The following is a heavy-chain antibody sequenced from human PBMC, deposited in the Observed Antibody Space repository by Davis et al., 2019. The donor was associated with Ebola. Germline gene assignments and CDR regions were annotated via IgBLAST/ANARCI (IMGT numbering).Heavy chain of an antibody. CDR3: TTDLPSGYDWYYFDY. CDR1: GFTFSNAW. D-gene: IGHD5-12*01. J-gene: IGHJ4*02. CDR2: IKSTTDGGTT. V-gene: IGHV3-15*07. Sequence: PGGSLRLSCAASGFTFSNAWMNWVRQAPGKGLEWVGRIKSTTDGGTTDYAAPGKGRFTISRDDSKNTLYLQMNSLKTEDTAVYYCTTDLPSGYDWYYFDYWGQGTLVTVSS.